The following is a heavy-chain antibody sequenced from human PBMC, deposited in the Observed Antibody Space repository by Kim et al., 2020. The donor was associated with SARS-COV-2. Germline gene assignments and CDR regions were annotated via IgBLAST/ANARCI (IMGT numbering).Heavy chain of an antibody. CDR3: AKDEGEGGGSPLDY. D-gene: IGHD3-16*01. J-gene: IGHJ4*02. V-gene: IGHV3-33*03. Sequence: DSVQGRFTISRATYNNTMYLQMNSLRAEETAIYYCAKDEGEGGGSPLDYWGQGTLVTVSS.